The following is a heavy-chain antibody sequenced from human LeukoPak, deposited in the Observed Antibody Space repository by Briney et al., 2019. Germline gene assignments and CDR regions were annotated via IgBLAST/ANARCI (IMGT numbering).Heavy chain of an antibody. J-gene: IGHJ4*02. CDR2: IYYSGST. CDR3: ASGQWLVSYDY. D-gene: IGHD6-19*01. Sequence: SETLSLTCTVSGGSISGSSYYWAWIRQPPGKGLEWIGSIYYSGSTYYNPSLKSRVTISVDTSKNQFSLKLSSVTAADTAVYYCASGQWLVSYDYWGQGTLVTVSS. V-gene: IGHV4-39*01. CDR1: GGSISGSSYY.